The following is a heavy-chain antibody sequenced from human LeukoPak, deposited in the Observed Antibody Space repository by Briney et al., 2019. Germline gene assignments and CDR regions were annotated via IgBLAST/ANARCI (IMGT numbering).Heavy chain of an antibody. V-gene: IGHV3-23*01. CDR3: AKGGKWDVTPFDY. CDR2: ISISGDDT. J-gene: IGHJ4*02. CDR1: GFSFSSHA. D-gene: IGHD1-26*01. Sequence: GGSLRLSCATSGFSFSSHAMTWVRQAPGKGLEWLSAISISGDDTYYADSVKGRFTISRDNSKNTLYLQVNSLRAEDTAVYYCAKGGKWDVTPFDYWGQGTLVTVSS.